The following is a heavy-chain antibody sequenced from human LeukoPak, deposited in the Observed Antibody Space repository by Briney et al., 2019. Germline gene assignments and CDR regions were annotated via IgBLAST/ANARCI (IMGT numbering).Heavy chain of an antibody. Sequence: GGSLRLSCAASGFTFSSYGMHWVRQAPGKGLEWVAVISYDGSNKYYADSVKGRFTISRDNSKNTLHLQMNSLRAEDTAVYYCAKDRRLGYCSGGSCYLDHWGQGTLVTVSS. V-gene: IGHV3-30*18. D-gene: IGHD2-15*01. CDR2: ISYDGSNK. J-gene: IGHJ4*02. CDR1: GFTFSSYG. CDR3: AKDRRLGYCSGGSCYLDH.